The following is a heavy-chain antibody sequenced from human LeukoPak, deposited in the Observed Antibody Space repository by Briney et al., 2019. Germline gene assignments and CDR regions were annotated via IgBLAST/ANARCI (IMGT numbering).Heavy chain of an antibody. CDR2: ISADDGST. CDR3: ARSSSSYSITARSSDY. CDR1: GYTFTNYG. V-gene: IGHV1-18*01. Sequence: APVKVSCKTSGYTFTNYGISWVRQAPGQGLEWMGWISADDGSTNIAQRLQGRVTMTIDTSTSTAYMELMSLISDDTAVYYCARSSSSYSITARSSDYWGQGTLVTVSS. J-gene: IGHJ4*02. D-gene: IGHD6-6*01.